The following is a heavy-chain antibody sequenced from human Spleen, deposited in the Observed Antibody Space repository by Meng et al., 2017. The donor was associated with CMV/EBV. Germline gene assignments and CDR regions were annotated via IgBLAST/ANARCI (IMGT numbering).Heavy chain of an antibody. J-gene: IGHJ4*02. CDR2: ISGSGGST. CDR1: GFTFSSYA. D-gene: IGHD2-2*01. CDR3: AVLHCSSTSCNDY. Sequence: CADSGFTFSSYAMSWVRQAPGKGLEWVSAISGSGGSTYYADSVKGRFTISRDNSKNTLYLQMNSLRAEDTAVYYCAVLHCSSTSCNDYWGQGTLVTVSS. V-gene: IGHV3-23*01.